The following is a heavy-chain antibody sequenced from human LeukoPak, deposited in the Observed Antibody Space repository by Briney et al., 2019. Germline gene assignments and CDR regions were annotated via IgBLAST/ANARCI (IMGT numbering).Heavy chain of an antibody. Sequence: GGSLRLSCAASVFTFSSFAMNWVRQAPGKGLEWVGRIKSKTDGGTTDYAAPVKGRFTISRDDSKNTLYLQMNSLKTEDTAVYYCTATWGFYYDSSGYPKYWGQGTLVTVSS. CDR2: IKSKTDGGTT. D-gene: IGHD3-22*01. CDR3: TATWGFYYDSSGYPKY. J-gene: IGHJ4*02. CDR1: VFTFSSFA. V-gene: IGHV3-15*07.